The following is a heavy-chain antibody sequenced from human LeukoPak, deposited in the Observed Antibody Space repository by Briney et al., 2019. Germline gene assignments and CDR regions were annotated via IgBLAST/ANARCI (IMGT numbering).Heavy chain of an antibody. CDR1: GFTFSDYY. D-gene: IGHD3-10*01. Sequence: GGSLRLSCAVSGFTFSDYYMSWIRQAPGKGLEWVSYINSSGSTIYYADSVKGRFTISRDNAKNSLYLQMNSLRAEDTAVYYCARDISYTRGSYYYYYMDVWGKGTTVTISS. J-gene: IGHJ6*03. V-gene: IGHV3-11*01. CDR2: INSSGSTI. CDR3: ARDISYTRGSYYYYYMDV.